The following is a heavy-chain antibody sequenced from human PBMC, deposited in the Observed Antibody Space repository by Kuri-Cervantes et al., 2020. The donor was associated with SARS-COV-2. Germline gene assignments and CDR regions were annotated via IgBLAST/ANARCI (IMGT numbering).Heavy chain of an antibody. CDR3: ARELTGDMLADY. Sequence: GGSLRLSCKGTGYTFSTYWIGWVRQMPGKGLEWMGIIYPGDSDTRYSPSFQGQVTISADKSISTAYLQWSSLKASDTAMYYCARELTGDMLADYWGQGTLVTVSS. D-gene: IGHD7-27*01. CDR1: GYTFSTYW. J-gene: IGHJ4*02. CDR2: IYPGDSDT. V-gene: IGHV5-51*01.